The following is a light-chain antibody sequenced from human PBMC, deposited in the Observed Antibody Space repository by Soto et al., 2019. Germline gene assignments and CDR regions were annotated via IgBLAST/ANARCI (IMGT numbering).Light chain of an antibody. CDR3: QQYNNWPA. J-gene: IGKJ1*01. Sequence: EIVLTQSPGTLPLSPGERATLSCRASQSVSSSYLAWYQQKPGQAPRLLIYGASSRATGIPDRFSGSGSGTEFTLTISSLQSEDFAVYYCQQYNNWPAFGQGIKVDIK. CDR2: GAS. CDR1: QSVSSSY. V-gene: IGKV3-20*01.